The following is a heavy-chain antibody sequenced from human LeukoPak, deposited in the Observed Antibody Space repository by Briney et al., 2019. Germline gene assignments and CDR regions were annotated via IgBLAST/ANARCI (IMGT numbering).Heavy chain of an antibody. J-gene: IGHJ4*02. Sequence: GGSLRLSCAASGFTFSSNAMSWARQAPGKGLEWVSGIGSSAGSIHYADSVKGRFTISRDNSKNTLYLQMNSLRAEDTAVYYCAKSASIAARYYFDYWGQGTLVTVSS. D-gene: IGHD6-6*01. V-gene: IGHV3-23*01. CDR1: GFTFSSNA. CDR2: IGSSAGSI. CDR3: AKSASIAARYYFDY.